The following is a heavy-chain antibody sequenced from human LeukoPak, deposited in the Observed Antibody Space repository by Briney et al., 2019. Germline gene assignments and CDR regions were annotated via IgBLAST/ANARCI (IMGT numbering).Heavy chain of an antibody. V-gene: IGHV4-39*01. J-gene: IGHJ5*02. CDR3: VRWQSGSMFHPP. D-gene: IGHD3-10*02. CDR2: IYYSGTT. Sequence: SETLSLTCTVSGSSISSSSHYWGWIRQPPGKGLGWIGSIYYSGTTAYNPSLKSRVTISVDTSKNQFSLKLSSVTAADTAVYYCVRWQSGSMFHPPWGQGTLVTVSS. CDR1: GSSISSSSHY.